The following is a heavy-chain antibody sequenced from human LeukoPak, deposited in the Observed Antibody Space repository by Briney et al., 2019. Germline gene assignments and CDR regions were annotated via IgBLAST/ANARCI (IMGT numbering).Heavy chain of an antibody. V-gene: IGHV4-34*01. Sequence: SETLSLTCAVYVGSFSGYYWSWIRQPPGKGLECIGEINHSGSTNYNPSLKSRVTISVDTSKNQFSLKLSSVTAADTAVYYCARGPCLWASCYRRFDYWGQGTLVTVSS. CDR1: VGSFSGYY. J-gene: IGHJ4*02. CDR3: ARGPCLWASCYRRFDY. CDR2: INHSGST. D-gene: IGHD2-2*02.